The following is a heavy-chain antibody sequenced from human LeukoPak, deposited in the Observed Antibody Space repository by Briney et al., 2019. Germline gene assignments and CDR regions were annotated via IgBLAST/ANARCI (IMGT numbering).Heavy chain of an antibody. Sequence: PSETLSLTCTVSGGSISSYYWSWIRQPPGKGLEWIGYIYYSGSTNYNPSLKSRVTISVDTSKNQFSLKLSSVTAADTAVYYCARDLRYYYDSSGLLAFDIWGQGTMVTVSS. D-gene: IGHD3-22*01. CDR1: GGSISSYY. CDR2: IYYSGST. J-gene: IGHJ3*02. CDR3: ARDLRYYYDSSGLLAFDI. V-gene: IGHV4-59*01.